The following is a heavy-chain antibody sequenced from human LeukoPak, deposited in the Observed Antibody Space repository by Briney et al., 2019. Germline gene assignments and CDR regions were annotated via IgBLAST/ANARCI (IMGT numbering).Heavy chain of an antibody. CDR1: GYTFTSYG. CDR3: EYSKSAAAGIPLDY. V-gene: IGHV1-18*01. D-gene: IGHD6-13*01. J-gene: IGHJ4*02. Sequence: ASVKVSCKASGYTFTSYGISWVRQAPGQGLEGMGWISAYNGNTNYAQKLQGRVTITTDTSTSTAYMELRSLRSDDTAVYYCEYSKSAAAGIPLDYWGQGTLVTVSS. CDR2: ISAYNGNT.